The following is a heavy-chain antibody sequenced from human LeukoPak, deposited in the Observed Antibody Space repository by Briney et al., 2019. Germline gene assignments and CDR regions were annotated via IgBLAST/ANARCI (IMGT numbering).Heavy chain of an antibody. V-gene: IGHV4-34*01. Sequence: SETLSLTCVVYGGSFSGYYWSWIRQPPGKGLEWIGEINHSGSTNYNPSLKSRVTISVDTSKNQFSLKLSSVTAADTAVYYCARSDSSGWRYNWFDPWGQGTLVTVSS. J-gene: IGHJ5*02. CDR1: GGSFSGYY. D-gene: IGHD6-19*01. CDR2: INHSGST. CDR3: ARSDSSGWRYNWFDP.